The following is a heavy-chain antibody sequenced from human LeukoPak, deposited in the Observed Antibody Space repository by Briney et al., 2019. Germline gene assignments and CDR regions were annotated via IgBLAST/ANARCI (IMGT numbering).Heavy chain of an antibody. J-gene: IGHJ4*02. CDR2: IYHSGST. Sequence: PSGTLSLTCAVSGGSISSSNWWRWVRQPPGKGLEWIGEIYHSGSTNYNPSLKSRVTISVDKSKNQFSPKLSSVTAADTAVYYCAGIVIAVAGRLDYWGQGTLVTVSS. V-gene: IGHV4-4*02. CDR3: AGIVIAVAGRLDY. D-gene: IGHD6-19*01. CDR1: GGSISSSNW.